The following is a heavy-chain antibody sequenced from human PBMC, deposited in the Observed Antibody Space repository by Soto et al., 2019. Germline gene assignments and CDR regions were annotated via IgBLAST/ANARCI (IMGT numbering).Heavy chain of an antibody. V-gene: IGHV4-4*02. CDR3: ARCVRGSSCYNP. Sequence: QVQLQESGPGLVKPSGTLSLTCAVSGGSITSSNWWSWVRQPPGKGLEWIGEIHHTGSTNYNPSLKSRVNRSVDKAKNERSLQLSSVTAAATAVYYCARCVRGSSCYNPWGQGTLVTVSS. J-gene: IGHJ5*02. D-gene: IGHD2-2*02. CDR2: IHHTGST. CDR1: GGSITSSNW.